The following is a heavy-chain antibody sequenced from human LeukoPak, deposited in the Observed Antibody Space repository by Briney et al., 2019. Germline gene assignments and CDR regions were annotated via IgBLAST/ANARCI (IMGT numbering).Heavy chain of an antibody. CDR2: ISSSSSYI. D-gene: IGHD3-22*01. CDR1: GFTFSSYS. J-gene: IGHJ3*02. CDR3: ARDKELNYDSSGYYGYDAFDI. Sequence: GGSLRLSRAASGFTFSSYSMNWVRQAPGKGLEWVSSISSSSSYIYYADSVKGRFTISRDNAKNSLYLQMNSLRAEDTAVYYCARDKELNYDSSGYYGYDAFDIWGQGTMVTVSS. V-gene: IGHV3-21*01.